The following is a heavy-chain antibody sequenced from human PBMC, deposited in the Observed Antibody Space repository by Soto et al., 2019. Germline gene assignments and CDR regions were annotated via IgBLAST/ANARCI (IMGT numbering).Heavy chain of an antibody. CDR1: GATCRNYA. V-gene: IGHV1-69*06. CDR3: PSTNYDSRAYYYWYLGL. J-gene: IGHJ2*01. D-gene: IGHD3-22*01. CDR2: IIPTFGTA. Sequence: PEKASTKVPGATCRNYAISRVRLAPVQGLEWMGGIIPTFGTANDAQKFEGRVTITADTSANRVYLVLSRLRYEHTAVYYCPSTNYDSRAYYYWYLGLWDRGTLGTISS.